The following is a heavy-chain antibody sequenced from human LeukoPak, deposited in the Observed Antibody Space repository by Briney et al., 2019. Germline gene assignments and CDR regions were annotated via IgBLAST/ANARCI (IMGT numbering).Heavy chain of an antibody. CDR1: GFTFSSYE. CDR2: ISSSGSTI. Sequence: GGSLRLSCAASGFTFSSYEMNWVRQAPGKGLEWVSYISSSGSTIYYADSVKGRFTISRDNAKNSLYLQMNSLRAEDTAVYYCARDVLDYYDSSGPKYETSASGGMDVWGQGTTVTVSS. V-gene: IGHV3-48*03. J-gene: IGHJ6*02. D-gene: IGHD3-22*01. CDR3: ARDVLDYYDSSGPKYETSASGGMDV.